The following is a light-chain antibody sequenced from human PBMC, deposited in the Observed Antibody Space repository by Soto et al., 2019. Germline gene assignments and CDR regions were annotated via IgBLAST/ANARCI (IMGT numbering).Light chain of an antibody. J-gene: IGKJ2*01. Sequence: DIQMTQSPSTLSASVGDRVTITCRASQSISTWLAWYQQKPGKAPKLLIYDVSSLQSGVPSRFSGSGSGTEFALTITSLQPDDFATYYCQQYYSYYTFGQGTKLEIK. CDR2: DVS. CDR1: QSISTW. V-gene: IGKV1-5*01. CDR3: QQYYSYYT.